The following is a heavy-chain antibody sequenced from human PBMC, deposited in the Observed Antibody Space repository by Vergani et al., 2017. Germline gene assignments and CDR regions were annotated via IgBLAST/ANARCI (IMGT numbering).Heavy chain of an antibody. Sequence: QVQLVESGPGLVKPSETLSLTCTVSGGSISSYYWSWIRQPPGKGLEWIGYIYYSGSTNYNPSLKSRVTISVDTSKNQFSLKLSSVTAADTAVYYCASPGWDDIPPVRDYYYYGMDVWGQGTTVTVSS. CDR3: ASPGWDDIPPVRDYYYYGMDV. CDR2: IYYSGST. D-gene: IGHD3-10*01. J-gene: IGHJ6*02. V-gene: IGHV4-59*01. CDR1: GGSISSYY.